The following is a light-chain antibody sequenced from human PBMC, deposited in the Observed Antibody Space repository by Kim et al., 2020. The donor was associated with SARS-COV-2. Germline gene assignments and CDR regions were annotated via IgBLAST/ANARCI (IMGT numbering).Light chain of an antibody. V-gene: IGKV3-20*01. Sequence: EIVLTQSPGTLSLSPGERATLSCRASQSVSSGYLAWYQQKPGQAPRFLIYGASTRATGIPVRFSGSGSGTDFTLTISRLEPEDFAVYYCQQYGRSAVTFGQGTKLEI. J-gene: IGKJ2*01. CDR3: QQYGRSAVT. CDR1: QSVSSGY. CDR2: GAS.